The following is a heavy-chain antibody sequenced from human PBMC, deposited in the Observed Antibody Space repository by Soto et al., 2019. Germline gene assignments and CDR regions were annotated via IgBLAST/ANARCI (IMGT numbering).Heavy chain of an antibody. CDR1: GYTFTSYD. CDR3: ARAYYDFWSGYSTHGMDV. CDR2: MNPNSGNT. D-gene: IGHD3-3*01. V-gene: IGHV1-8*01. J-gene: IGHJ6*02. Sequence: GASVKVSCKASGYTFTSYDINWVRQATGQGLEWMGWMNPNSGNTGYAQKFQGRVTMTRNTSISTAYMELSSLRSEDTAVYYCARAYYDFWSGYSTHGMDVWGQGNTVTVS.